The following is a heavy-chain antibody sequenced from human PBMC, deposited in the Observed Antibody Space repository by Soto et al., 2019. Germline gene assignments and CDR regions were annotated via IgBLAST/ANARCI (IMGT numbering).Heavy chain of an antibody. Sequence: EVQLVESGGGLVQPGGSLRLTCVASGFPFSIYSMNWVRQAPGKGLEWSSYITSDTNTIKYADSVKGRFTISRDNAKNLVYLQMNSLRDEDTAVYFCARSVGGHFDYWGQGTVVTVSS. J-gene: IGHJ4*02. V-gene: IGHV3-48*02. CDR3: ARSVGGHFDY. CDR1: GFPFSIYS. CDR2: ITSDTNTI. D-gene: IGHD1-26*01.